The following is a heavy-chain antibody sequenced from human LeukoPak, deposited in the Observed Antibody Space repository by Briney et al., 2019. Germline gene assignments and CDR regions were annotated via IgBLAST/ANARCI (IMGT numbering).Heavy chain of an antibody. D-gene: IGHD3-10*01. CDR1: GGSISSSSYY. CDR3: ARVFLAGSGSYYRLWFDP. Sequence: SETLSLTCTVSGGSISSSSYYWGWIRQPPGKGLEWIGSTYYSGSTYYNPSLKSRVTISVDTSKNQFSLKLSSVTAADTAVYYCARVFLAGSGSYYRLWFDPWGQGTLVTVSS. J-gene: IGHJ5*02. CDR2: TYYSGST. V-gene: IGHV4-39*07.